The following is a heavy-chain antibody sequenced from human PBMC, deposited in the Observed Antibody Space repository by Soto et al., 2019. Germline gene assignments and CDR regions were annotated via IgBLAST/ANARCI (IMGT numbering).Heavy chain of an antibody. V-gene: IGHV3-33*01. D-gene: IGHD1-26*01. CDR3: ARDPGSGSYYLPGYFQH. CDR2: IWYDGSNK. J-gene: IGHJ1*01. Sequence: QVQLVESGGGVVQPGRSLRLSCAASGFTFSSYGMHWVRQAPGKGLEWVAVIWYDGSNKYYADSVKGRFTISRDNSKNTLYLQMNSLRAEDTAVYYCARDPGSGSYYLPGYFQHWGQGTLVTVSS. CDR1: GFTFSSYG.